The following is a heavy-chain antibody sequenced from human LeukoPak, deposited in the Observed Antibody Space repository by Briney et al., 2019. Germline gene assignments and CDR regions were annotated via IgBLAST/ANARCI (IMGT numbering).Heavy chain of an antibody. D-gene: IGHD6-13*01. CDR1: GGSMSGSSYY. V-gene: IGHV4-39*01. Sequence: SETLSLTCTVSGGSMSGSSYYWGWIRQPPGKGLEWIGSIYYSGSTYYNPSLKSRVTISVDTSENQFSLKLSSVTAADTAVYYCARLRQQLVRYWGQGTLVTVSS. J-gene: IGHJ4*02. CDR2: IYYSGST. CDR3: ARLRQQLVRY.